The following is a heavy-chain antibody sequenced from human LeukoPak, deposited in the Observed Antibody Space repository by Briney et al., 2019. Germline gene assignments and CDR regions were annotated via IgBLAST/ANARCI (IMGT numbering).Heavy chain of an antibody. Sequence: ASVKVSCKASRYTLTELSMHWVRQAPGKGLEWMGGFDPEDGETIYAQKFQGRVTMTEDTSTDTAYMELSSLRSEDTAVYYCATESLGLAVAWFDPWGQGTLVTVSS. D-gene: IGHD6-19*01. CDR3: ATESLGLAVAWFDP. CDR1: RYTLTELS. V-gene: IGHV1-24*01. J-gene: IGHJ5*02. CDR2: FDPEDGET.